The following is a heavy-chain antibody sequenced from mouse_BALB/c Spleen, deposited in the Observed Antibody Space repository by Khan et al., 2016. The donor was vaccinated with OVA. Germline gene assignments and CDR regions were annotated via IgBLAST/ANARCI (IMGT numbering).Heavy chain of an antibody. CDR3: ARSWDSAGFAY. V-gene: IGHV14-1*02. D-gene: IGHD4-1*01. CDR1: GFNIKDYY. Sequence: EVQLQQSGAELVRPGALVKLSCKGSGFNIKDYYMHWVKQKPEQGLAWIGWIDPENGNTIYDPKLQGKANITADTSSNTAYLQLSSLESDDTAVDYCARSWDSAGFAYWGQGTLVTVSA. J-gene: IGHJ3*01. CDR2: IDPENGNT.